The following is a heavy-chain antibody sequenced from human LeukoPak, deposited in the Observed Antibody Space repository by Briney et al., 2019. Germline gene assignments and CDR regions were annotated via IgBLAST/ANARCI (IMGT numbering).Heavy chain of an antibody. CDR2: INHSGST. Sequence: SETLSLTCAVYGGSFSGYYWSWIRQPPGKGLEWIGEINHSGSTNYNPSLKSRVTISVDTSKNQFSLKLSSVTAADTAVYYCARGRAARGKESFDYWGQGTLVTVSS. J-gene: IGHJ4*02. V-gene: IGHV4-34*01. CDR3: ARGRAARGKESFDY. D-gene: IGHD6-6*01. CDR1: GGSFSGYY.